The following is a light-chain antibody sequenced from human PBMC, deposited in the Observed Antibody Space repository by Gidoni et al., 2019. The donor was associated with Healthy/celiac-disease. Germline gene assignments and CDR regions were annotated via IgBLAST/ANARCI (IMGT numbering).Light chain of an antibody. V-gene: IGLV2-14*01. CDR2: DVS. CDR1: SSDVGGYNY. Sequence: QSALTQPVPVSGSPGQSITISGTGTSSDVGGYNYVSWYQQHPGKAPKLMIYDVSNRPSGVSNRFSGSKSGNTASLTISELQAEDEADYYCSSYTSSSTSVVFGGGTKLTVL. J-gene: IGLJ2*01. CDR3: SSYTSSSTSVV.